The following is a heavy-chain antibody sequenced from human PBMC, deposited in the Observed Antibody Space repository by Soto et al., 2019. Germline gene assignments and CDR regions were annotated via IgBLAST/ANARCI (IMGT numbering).Heavy chain of an antibody. J-gene: IGHJ4*02. Sequence: GGSLRLSCAASGFTFSSYWMSWVRQAPGKGLEWVANIKQDGSEKYYVDSVKGRFTISRDNAKNSLYLQMNSLRAEDTAVYYCATGGSGSYYNPPYYFDYWGQGTLVTVSS. CDR3: ATGGSGSYYNPPYYFDY. CDR2: IKQDGSEK. V-gene: IGHV3-7*01. D-gene: IGHD3-10*01. CDR1: GFTFSSYW.